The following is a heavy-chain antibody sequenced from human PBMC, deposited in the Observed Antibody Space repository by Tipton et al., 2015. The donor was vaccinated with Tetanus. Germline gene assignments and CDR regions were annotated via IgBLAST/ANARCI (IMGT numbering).Heavy chain of an antibody. CDR3: ARVPTNPLAVDRPTDY. CDR1: GYIFNTFG. J-gene: IGHJ4*02. D-gene: IGHD6-19*01. V-gene: IGHV1-18*01. Sequence: QSGPEVKKPGASVKVSCKASGYIFNTFGISWVRQAPGQGLEWMGWISVYNGNTNYAQKVQGRVTMTTDTPTSTAYMELRSLRSDDTAVYYCARVPTNPLAVDRPTDYWGQGTLVTVSS. CDR2: ISVYNGNT.